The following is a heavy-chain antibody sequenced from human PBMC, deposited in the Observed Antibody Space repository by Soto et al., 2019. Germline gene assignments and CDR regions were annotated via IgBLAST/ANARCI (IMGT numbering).Heavy chain of an antibody. D-gene: IGHD4-17*01. CDR2: ISSSSSYI. J-gene: IGHJ4*02. CDR3: ARDGLGVTTGNLDY. Sequence: EVQLVESGGGLVKPGGSLRLSCAASGFTFSSYSMNWVRQAPGKGLEWVSSISSSSSYIYYADSVKGRFTISRDNAKNSLYLQMNSLRAEDTAVYYCARDGLGVTTGNLDYWGQGTLVTVSS. CDR1: GFTFSSYS. V-gene: IGHV3-21*01.